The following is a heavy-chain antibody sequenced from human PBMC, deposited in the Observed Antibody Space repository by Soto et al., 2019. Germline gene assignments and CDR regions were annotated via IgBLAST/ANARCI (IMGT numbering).Heavy chain of an antibody. V-gene: IGHV4-59*01. CDR1: GGSITSYH. CDR2: IHYSGST. CDR3: ARSVPSWGYGMDV. J-gene: IGHJ6*02. Sequence: SETLSLTCTVSGGSITSYHWSWVRQPPGKGLEWIGHIHYSGSTNYSPSLKSRVTLSVDTSKNQFSLKVNSVTTADTAVYYCARSVPSWGYGMDVWGQGTTVTAP. D-gene: IGHD1-26*01.